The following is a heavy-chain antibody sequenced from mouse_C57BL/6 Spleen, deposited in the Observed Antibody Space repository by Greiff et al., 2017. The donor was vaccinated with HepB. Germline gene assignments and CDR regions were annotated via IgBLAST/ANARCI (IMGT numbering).Heavy chain of an antibody. V-gene: IGHV5-17*01. CDR3: ARMGLWVYAMDY. CDR1: GFTFSDYG. J-gene: IGHJ4*01. Sequence: EVKVVESGGGLVKPGGSLKLSCAASGFTFSDYGMHWVRQAPEKGLEWVAYISSGSSTIYYADTVKGRFTISRDNAKNTLFLQMTSLRSEDTAMYYCARMGLWVYAMDYWGQGTSVTVSS. D-gene: IGHD4-1*01. CDR2: ISSGSSTI.